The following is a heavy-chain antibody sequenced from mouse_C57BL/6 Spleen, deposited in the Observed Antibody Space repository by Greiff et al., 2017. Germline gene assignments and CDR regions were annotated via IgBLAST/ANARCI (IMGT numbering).Heavy chain of an antibody. V-gene: IGHV1-59*01. J-gene: IGHJ3*01. CDR3: ARSYLGRGFAY. Sequence: VQLQQSGAELVRPGTSVKLSCKASGYTFTSYWMHWVKQRPGQGLEWIGVIDPSDSYTNYNQKFKGKATLTVDTSSSTAYMQLSSLTSEDSAVYYCARSYLGRGFAYWGQGTLVTVSA. CDR2: IDPSDSYT. D-gene: IGHD4-1*01. CDR1: GYTFTSYW.